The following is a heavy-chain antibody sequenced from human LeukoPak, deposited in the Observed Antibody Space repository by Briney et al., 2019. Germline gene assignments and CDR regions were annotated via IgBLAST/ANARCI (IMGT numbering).Heavy chain of an antibody. CDR3: ARFANGDYYFDH. D-gene: IGHD4-17*01. Sequence: SETLSLTCAVSGGSISGYYWSWIRQPAVKGLEWIGRIYTSGSTNYNPSLKSRVTMSVVTSKNQLSLKVSSVTAADTAVYYCARFANGDYYFDHWGQGTLVTVSS. CDR1: GGSISGYY. CDR2: IYTSGST. V-gene: IGHV4-4*07. J-gene: IGHJ4*02.